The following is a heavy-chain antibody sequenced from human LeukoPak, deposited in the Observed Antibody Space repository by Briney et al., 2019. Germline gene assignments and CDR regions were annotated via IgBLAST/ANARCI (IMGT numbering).Heavy chain of an antibody. D-gene: IGHD5-18*01. CDR1: GGSFSGYY. CDR2: INHSGST. Sequence: PSETLSLTCAVYGGSFSGYYWSWIRQPPGKGLEWIGEINHSGSTNYNPSLKSRVTILVDTSKNQFSLKLSSVTAADTAVYYCARHEGYSYGYGRAFDIWGQGTMVTVSS. J-gene: IGHJ3*02. V-gene: IGHV4-34*01. CDR3: ARHEGYSYGYGRAFDI.